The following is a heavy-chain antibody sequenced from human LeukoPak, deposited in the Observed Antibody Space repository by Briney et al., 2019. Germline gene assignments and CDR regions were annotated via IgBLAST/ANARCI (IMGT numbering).Heavy chain of an antibody. D-gene: IGHD3-10*01. V-gene: IGHV1-8*03. CDR2: MNPNSGNT. Sequence: ASVKLSCKASGYTFTSYDINWVRQATGQGLEWMGWMNPNSGNTGYAQKFQGRVTITRNPSISTAYMQLSSLRAEDAGVYYCMRERYFYGSGWLRWFDPWGQGTRVTVSS. CDR1: GYTFTSYD. CDR3: MRERYFYGSGWLRWFDP. J-gene: IGHJ5*02.